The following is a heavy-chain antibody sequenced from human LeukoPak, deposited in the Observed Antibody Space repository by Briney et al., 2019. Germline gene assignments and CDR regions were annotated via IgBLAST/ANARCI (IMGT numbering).Heavy chain of an antibody. V-gene: IGHV1-18*01. CDR3: ARRLGYCSSTSCYWFWFDP. J-gene: IGHJ5*02. D-gene: IGHD2-2*01. Sequence: ASVKVSCKAYGYPFTSSDINWVRQAPGQGLEWMGWISAYNGNTNYAQKLQGRVTMTTDTSTSTAYMELRSLRSDDTAVYYCARRLGYCSSTSCYWFWFDPWGQGTLVTVSS. CDR1: GYPFTSSD. CDR2: ISAYNGNT.